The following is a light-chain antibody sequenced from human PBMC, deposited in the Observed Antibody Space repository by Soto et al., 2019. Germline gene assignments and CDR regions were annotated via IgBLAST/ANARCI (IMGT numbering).Light chain of an antibody. V-gene: IGLV2-8*01. Sequence: QSVLTQPPSAYGSPGQSVTISCTGTSSDVGGYNYVSWYQQHPGKAPKLMIYEVSNRPSGVPDRFSGSKSGNTASLTVSGLQAEDEADYYCSSYAGSNNLVVFGGGTKLTVL. CDR1: SSDVGGYNY. CDR3: SSYAGSNNLVV. CDR2: EVS. J-gene: IGLJ2*01.